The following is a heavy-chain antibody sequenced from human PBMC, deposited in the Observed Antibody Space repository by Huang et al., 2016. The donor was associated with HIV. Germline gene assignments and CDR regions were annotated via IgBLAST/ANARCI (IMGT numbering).Heavy chain of an antibody. V-gene: IGHV3-23*01. CDR2: ISGSGGGT. Sequence: EVQLLESGGGLVQPGGSLRLSCGDSGFTFSTYAMSWVRQAPGKGLGWVSGISGSGGGTNYADSVKGRFPISRDNSNNTLYLQMNSLGVEDTAVYYCAKGGGASPRLHAFDVWGQGTMVTVSS. CDR3: AKGGGASPRLHAFDV. J-gene: IGHJ3*01. D-gene: IGHD5-18*01. CDR1: GFTFSTYA.